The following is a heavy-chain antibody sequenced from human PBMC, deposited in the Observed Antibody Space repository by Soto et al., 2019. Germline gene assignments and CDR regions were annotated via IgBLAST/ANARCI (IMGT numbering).Heavy chain of an antibody. Sequence: EVQLLESGGGLVQPGGSLRLSCAASGFTFSNYAMTWVRQAPGKGLEWVSAISGSAGSTYYADFEQGRFIISRDNSKNTLYLQMNSLRAEDTAVYYCAKEEGSTWYPTDYWGQGTLVTVSS. V-gene: IGHV3-23*01. CDR3: AKEEGSTWYPTDY. J-gene: IGHJ4*02. CDR1: GFTFSNYA. D-gene: IGHD6-13*01. CDR2: ISGSAGST.